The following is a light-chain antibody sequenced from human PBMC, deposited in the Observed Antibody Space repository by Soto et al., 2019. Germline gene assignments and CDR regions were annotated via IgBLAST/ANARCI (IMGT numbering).Light chain of an antibody. V-gene: IGKV3-15*01. CDR3: QQYDAWPRT. CDR2: DAS. CDR1: LSVSRN. Sequence: EIVMTQSPATLSVSPGERATLSCRASLSVSRNLACYQQKPCQDPRILIFDASTRATGIPARFSGSGAGTECTLTITSLESEDFAVYYGQQYDAWPRTFGQGTKVEIK. J-gene: IGKJ1*01.